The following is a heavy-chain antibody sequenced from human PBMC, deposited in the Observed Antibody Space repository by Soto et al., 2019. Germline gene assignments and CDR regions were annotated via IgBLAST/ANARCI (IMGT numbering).Heavy chain of an antibody. D-gene: IGHD6-13*01. CDR1: GGSVSSGSYY. Sequence: SETLSLTCTVSGGSVSSGSYYWSWIRQPPGKGLEWIGYIYYSGSTNYNPSLKSRVTISVDTSKNQFSLKLSSVTAADTAVYYCERDRIAAADYYYYYGMDVWGQGTTVTAP. CDR3: ERDRIAAADYYYYYGMDV. J-gene: IGHJ6*02. V-gene: IGHV4-61*01. CDR2: IYYSGST.